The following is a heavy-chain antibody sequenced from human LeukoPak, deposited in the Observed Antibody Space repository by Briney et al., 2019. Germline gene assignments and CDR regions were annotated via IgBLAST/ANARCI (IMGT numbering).Heavy chain of an antibody. CDR3: ARGVIWFGELLGDY. CDR2: INPNSGGT. V-gene: IGHV1-2*02. CDR1: GYTFTGYY. Sequence: ASVKVSCKASGYTFTGYYMHWVRQAPGQGLEWMGWINPNSGGTNYAQKFQGRVTMTRDTSISTAYMELSRLRSDDTAVYYCARGVIWFGELLGDYWGQGTLVTVSS. J-gene: IGHJ4*02. D-gene: IGHD3-10*01.